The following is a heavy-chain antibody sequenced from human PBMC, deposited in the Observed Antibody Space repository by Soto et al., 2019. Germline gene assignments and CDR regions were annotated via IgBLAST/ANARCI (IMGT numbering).Heavy chain of an antibody. CDR2: IIPIFGTA. CDR1: GGTFSSYA. J-gene: IGHJ6*02. CDR3: ARGVIIPNPANYYYYGMDV. V-gene: IGHV1-69*13. D-gene: IGHD3-3*01. Sequence: SVKVSCKASGGTFSSYAISWVRQAPGQGLEWMGGIIPIFGTANYAQKFQGRVTITADESTSTAYMELSSLRSEDTAVYYCARGVIIPNPANYYYYGMDVWGQGTTVTVSS.